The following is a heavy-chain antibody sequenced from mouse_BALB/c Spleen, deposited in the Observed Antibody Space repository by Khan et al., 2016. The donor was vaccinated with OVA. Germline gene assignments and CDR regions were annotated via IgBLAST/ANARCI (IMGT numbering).Heavy chain of an antibody. Sequence: EVELVESGGGLVQPGGSRKLSCAASGFTFSHFGMHWVRQAPEKGLEWVAYISSGSATIYYADTMKGRFTIFRDNPKNTLFLQMTSLRSEDTAMYYCARSMITTWYFDVWGAGTTVTVSS. D-gene: IGHD2-4*01. CDR2: ISSGSATI. CDR1: GFTFSHFG. J-gene: IGHJ1*01. V-gene: IGHV5-17*02. CDR3: ARSMITTWYFDV.